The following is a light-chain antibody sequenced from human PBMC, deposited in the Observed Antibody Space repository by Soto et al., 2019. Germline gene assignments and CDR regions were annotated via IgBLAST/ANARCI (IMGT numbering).Light chain of an antibody. V-gene: IGLV1-44*01. CDR1: SSNIGSNT. CDR2: SNN. J-gene: IGLJ1*01. Sequence: QSVLTQPPSASGTPGLRVTISCSGSSSNIGSNTVSWYQQLPGTAPKLLIYSNNQRPSGVPDRFSGSKSGTSASLAISGLQSEEEADYYCAAWDDSLNGYVFGTGTKVTVL. CDR3: AAWDDSLNGYV.